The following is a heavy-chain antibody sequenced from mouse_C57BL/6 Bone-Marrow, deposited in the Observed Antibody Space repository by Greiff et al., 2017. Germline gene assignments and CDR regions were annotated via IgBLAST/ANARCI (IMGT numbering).Heavy chain of an antibody. CDR2: IYPGDGDT. CDR1: GYAFSSYW. J-gene: IGHJ4*01. CDR3: ARGYDYDYAMDY. D-gene: IGHD2-4*01. V-gene: IGHV1-80*01. Sequence: QVQLQQSGAELVKPGASVKISCKASGYAFSSYWMNWVKQRPGKGLEWIGQIYPGDGDTNYNGKFKGKATLTVDQSSSTAYMQLNSLTSEDSAVYYCARGYDYDYAMDYWGQGTSVTVSS.